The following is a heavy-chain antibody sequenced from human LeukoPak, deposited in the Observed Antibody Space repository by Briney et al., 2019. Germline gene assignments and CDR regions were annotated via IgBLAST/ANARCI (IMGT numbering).Heavy chain of an antibody. CDR3: ARDRREVGATSAFDI. CDR1: GFTFSSYS. J-gene: IGHJ3*02. CDR2: ISSSSSTI. V-gene: IGHV3-48*01. D-gene: IGHD1-26*01. Sequence: GGSLRLSCAASGFTFSSYSMNWVRQAPGKGLEWVSYISSSSSTIYYADSVKGRFTISRDNAKNSLYLQMNSLRAEDTAVYYCARDRREVGATSAFDIWGQGTMVTVSS.